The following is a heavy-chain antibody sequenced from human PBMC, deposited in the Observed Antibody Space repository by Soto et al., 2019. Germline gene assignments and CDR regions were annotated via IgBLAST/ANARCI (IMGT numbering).Heavy chain of an antibody. J-gene: IGHJ3*02. Sequence: SXRLSCSSSVFTFIVSAIHLVRHASGKGLGWVGRIRSKANSYATAYAASVKGRFTISRDDSKNTAYMQMNSLKTEDTAVYYCNKTYYYDSSGYYDAFDIWGQGKMVTV. CDR3: NKTYYYDSSGYYDAFDI. V-gene: IGHV3-73*01. D-gene: IGHD3-22*01. CDR1: VFTFIVSA. CDR2: IRSKANSYAT.